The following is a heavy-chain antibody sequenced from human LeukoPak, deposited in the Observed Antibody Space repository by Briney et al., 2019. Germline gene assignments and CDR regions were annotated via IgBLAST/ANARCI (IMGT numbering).Heavy chain of an antibody. CDR2: ITLDGSDS. Sequence: GGSLRLSCAASGFPFSSYWMAWVRQAPGKGLEWVATITLDGSDSYYVDSVKGRFTVSRDNAKNSLYSQMNSLRAEDTAVFYCTTENWYVFENWGQGSLVTVSS. CDR1: GFPFSSYW. CDR3: TTENWYVFEN. D-gene: IGHD1-1*01. J-gene: IGHJ4*02. V-gene: IGHV3-7*04.